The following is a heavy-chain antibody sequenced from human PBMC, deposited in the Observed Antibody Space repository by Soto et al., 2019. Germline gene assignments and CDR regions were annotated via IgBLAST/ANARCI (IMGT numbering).Heavy chain of an antibody. D-gene: IGHD1-26*01. V-gene: IGHV4-34*01. J-gene: IGHJ3*02. CDR3: ARDGGGELDAFDI. CDR1: GGSFSGYY. Sequence: KQSQTLSLTCAVYGGSFSGYYWSWIRQPPGKGLEWIGEINHSGSTNYNPSLKSRVTISVDTSKNQFSLKLSSVTAADTAVYYCARDGGGELDAFDIWGQGTMVTVSS. CDR2: INHSGST.